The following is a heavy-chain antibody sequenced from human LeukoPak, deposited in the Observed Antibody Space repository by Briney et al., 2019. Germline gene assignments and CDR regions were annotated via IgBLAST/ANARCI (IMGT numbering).Heavy chain of an antibody. CDR1: GGSFSGYY. V-gene: IGHV4-34*01. CDR2: INHSGST. Sequence: PSETLSLTCAVYGGSFSGYYWSWIRQPPGKGLEWIGEINHSGSTNYNPSLKSRVTISVDTSKNQFSLKLSSVTAADTAVYYCARGKDDYYWFDPWGQGTLVTVSS. J-gene: IGHJ5*02. D-gene: IGHD4-11*01. CDR3: ARGKDDYYWFDP.